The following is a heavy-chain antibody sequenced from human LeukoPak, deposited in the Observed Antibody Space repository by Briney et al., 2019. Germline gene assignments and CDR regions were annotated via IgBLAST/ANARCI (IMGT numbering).Heavy chain of an antibody. CDR1: GGSISSSSYY. V-gene: IGHV4-39*07. Sequence: NPSETLSLTCTVSGGSISSSSYYWGWIRQPPGKGLEWIGSIYYTGSTFYNPSLKRRVTISVDTSKNQFSLKLSSVTAADTAVYYCARDLHGYCGGGTCYSGGWFDPWGQGTLVTVSS. CDR3: ARDLHGYCGGGTCYSGGWFDP. J-gene: IGHJ5*02. D-gene: IGHD2-15*01. CDR2: IYYTGST.